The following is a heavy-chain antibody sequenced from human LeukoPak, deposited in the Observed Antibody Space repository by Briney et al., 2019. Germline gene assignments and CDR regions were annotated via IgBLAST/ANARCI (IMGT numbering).Heavy chain of an antibody. V-gene: IGHV1-69*02. Sequence: SVKVSCKASGGTFSSYTISWVRQAPGQGLEWMGRIIPILGIANYAQKFQGRVTITADKSTSTAYMELSSLRSEDTAVYYCARVTHDYDGNPLDYWGQGTLVTVSS. D-gene: IGHD4-23*01. CDR3: ARVTHDYDGNPLDY. J-gene: IGHJ4*02. CDR1: GGTFSSYT. CDR2: IIPILGIA.